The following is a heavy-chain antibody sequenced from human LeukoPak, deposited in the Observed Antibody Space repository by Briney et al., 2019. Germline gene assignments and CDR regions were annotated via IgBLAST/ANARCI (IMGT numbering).Heavy chain of an antibody. CDR1: GGTFSSYA. D-gene: IGHD3-10*01. CDR3: ARTNLRGVGPYYYGMDV. CDR2: IIPIFGTA. V-gene: IGHV1-69*13. Sequence: ASVKVSCKASGGTFSSYAISWVRQAPGQGLEWMGGIIPIFGTANYAQKFQGRVTITADESKSTAYMELSSLRSEDTAVYYCARTNLRGVGPYYYGMDVWGQGTTVTVSS. J-gene: IGHJ6*02.